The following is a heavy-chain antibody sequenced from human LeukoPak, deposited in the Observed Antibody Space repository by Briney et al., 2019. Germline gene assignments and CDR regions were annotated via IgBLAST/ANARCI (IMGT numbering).Heavy chain of an antibody. CDR1: GFTFDDYA. V-gene: IGHV3-9*01. D-gene: IGHD2-2*01. Sequence: GGSLRLSCAASGFTFDDYAMHWVRQAPGKGLEWVPGISWNSGSIGYADSVKGRFTISRDNAKNSLYLQMNSLRAEDTALYYCAKDPAAMGEYFQHWGQGTLVTVSS. CDR3: AKDPAAMGEYFQH. CDR2: ISWNSGSI. J-gene: IGHJ1*01.